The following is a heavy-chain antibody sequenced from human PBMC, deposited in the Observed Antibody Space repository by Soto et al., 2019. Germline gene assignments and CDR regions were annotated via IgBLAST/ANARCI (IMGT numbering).Heavy chain of an antibody. CDR1: GFSVTANY. D-gene: IGHD5-12*01. CDR3: HGYGY. V-gene: IGHV3-53*01. Sequence: EVQVVESGGGLIQPGGSLRLSCEVSGFSVTANYMSWVRQAPGKGLEWVSVIYSGGSTYYIDSVKGRFSISREISKNTLYLQMNSLRAEDTAVYYYHGYGYWCQGTLVTVSS. J-gene: IGHJ4*02. CDR2: IYSGGST.